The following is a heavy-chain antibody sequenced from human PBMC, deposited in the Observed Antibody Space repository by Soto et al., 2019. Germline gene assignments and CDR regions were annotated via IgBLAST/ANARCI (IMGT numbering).Heavy chain of an antibody. CDR1: GFTVSSIY. J-gene: IGHJ4*02. D-gene: IGHD4-17*01. V-gene: IGHV3-66*01. CDR3: ARERYGDYFDY. CDR2: IYSGGST. Sequence: EVQLVESGGGLVQPGGSLRLSCAASGFTVSSIYMSWVRQAPGKGLEWLSVIYSGGSTYYADSVKGRFTISRDHSRNTRYHQITSPSAADTAVYYCARERYGDYFDYWGQGTLVTVSS.